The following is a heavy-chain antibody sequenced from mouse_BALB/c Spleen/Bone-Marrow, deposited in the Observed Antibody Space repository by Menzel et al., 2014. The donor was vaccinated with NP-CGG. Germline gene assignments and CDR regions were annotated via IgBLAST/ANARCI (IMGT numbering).Heavy chain of an antibody. D-gene: IGHD1-2*01. CDR2: IFPGDSTT. CDR3: VRSRLRDWYFDV. CDR1: GNTFTSYD. Sequence: QVQLKESGVELVKPRASVKLSCKASGNTFTSYDINWVRQRPEQGLEWIGWIFPGDSTTKYNEKFKGKATLSTDKSSSTVHMQLSRLTSEDSAVYFCVRSRLRDWYFDVWGAGTTVTISS. J-gene: IGHJ1*01. V-gene: IGHV1S56*01.